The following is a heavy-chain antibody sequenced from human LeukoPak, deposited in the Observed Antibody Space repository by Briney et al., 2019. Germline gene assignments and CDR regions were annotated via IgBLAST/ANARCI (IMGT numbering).Heavy chain of an antibody. CDR3: ARDHRWSSDY. V-gene: IGHV3-48*02. J-gene: IGHJ4*02. Sequence: PGGSLRLSCAASGLTFSSRSMNWVRQAPGKGLEWISYIIGDSSAIYYADSVKGRFTISRDNAKNSLFLQMNSLGDEDTAVYYCARDHRWSSDYWGEGTLVTVSS. D-gene: IGHD4-23*01. CDR1: GLTFSSRS. CDR2: IIGDSSAI.